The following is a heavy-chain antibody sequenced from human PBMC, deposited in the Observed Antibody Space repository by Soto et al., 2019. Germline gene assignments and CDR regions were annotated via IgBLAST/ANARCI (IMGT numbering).Heavy chain of an antibody. CDR2: INSGGST. Sequence: EVQLVESGGALIQPGGSLRLSCAASGFTVISNYMSWVRQAPGKGLEWVSVINSGGSTYYSDSVEGRFTISRDNSKNTLYLQMNSLRAEDTAVYYCARFMTTVSTIYYYYGMDVWGQGTTVTVSS. V-gene: IGHV3-53*01. J-gene: IGHJ6*02. CDR1: GFTVISNY. CDR3: ARFMTTVSTIYYYYGMDV. D-gene: IGHD4-17*01.